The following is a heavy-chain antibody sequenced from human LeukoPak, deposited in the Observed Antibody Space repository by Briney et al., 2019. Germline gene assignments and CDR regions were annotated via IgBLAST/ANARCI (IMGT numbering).Heavy chain of an antibody. J-gene: IGHJ4*02. CDR3: ANSPGIAAPFDY. V-gene: IGHV3-43*02. Sequence: PGGSLRLSCAASGFTFSSYAMHWVRQAPGKGLEWVSLISGDGGSTYYADSVKGRFTISRDNSKNSLYLQMNSLRTEDTALYYCANSPGIAAPFDYWGQGTLVTVSS. CDR1: GFTFSSYA. CDR2: ISGDGGST. D-gene: IGHD6-13*01.